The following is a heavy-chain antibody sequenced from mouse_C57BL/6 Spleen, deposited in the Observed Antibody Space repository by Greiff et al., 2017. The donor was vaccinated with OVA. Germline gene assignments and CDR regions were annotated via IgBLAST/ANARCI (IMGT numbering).Heavy chain of an antibody. CDR1: GYTFTSYW. J-gene: IGHJ4*01. V-gene: IGHV1-61*01. CDR2: IYPSDSET. D-gene: IGHD1-1*01. CDR3: AREGITTVVAYYAMDY. Sequence: QVQLQQPGAELVRPGSSVKLSCKASGYTFTSYWMDWVKQRPGQGLEWIGNIYPSDSETHYNQKFKDKATLTVDKSSSTAYMQLSSLTSEDSAVYYCAREGITTVVAYYAMDYWGQGTSVTVSS.